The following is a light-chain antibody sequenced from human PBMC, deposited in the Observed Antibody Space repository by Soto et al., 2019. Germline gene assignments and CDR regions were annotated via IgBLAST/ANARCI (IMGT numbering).Light chain of an antibody. J-gene: IGKJ5*01. CDR3: QQYYSYPIT. V-gene: IGKV1-8*01. CDR1: QGISKF. CDR2: AAS. Sequence: AIQMTHSPSSLSASVGDRVTMTCQASQGISKFLNWYQQKPGKAPKLLIYAASTLQSGVPSRFSGSGSGTDFTLTISCLQSEDFATYYCQQYYSYPITFGQGTRLEI.